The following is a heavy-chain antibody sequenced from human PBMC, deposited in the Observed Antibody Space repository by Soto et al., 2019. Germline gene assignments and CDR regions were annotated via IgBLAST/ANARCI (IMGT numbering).Heavy chain of an antibody. CDR2: INPKSGGT. CDR3: ARDLANGGGSAGFDY. J-gene: IGHJ4*02. CDR1: GDTFTANY. D-gene: IGHD1-26*01. V-gene: IGHV1-2*02. Sequence: GASVKVSCKASGDTFTANYIHGVRQAPGRGFEWMGCINPKSGGTKYPQKFQGRLTMTRDTSLSTLYMTLTRLTSDDTAVYYCARDLANGGGSAGFDYWGQGTLVTVSS.